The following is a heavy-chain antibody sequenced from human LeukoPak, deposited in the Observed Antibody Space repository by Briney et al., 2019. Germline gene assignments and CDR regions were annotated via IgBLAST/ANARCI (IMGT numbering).Heavy chain of an antibody. Sequence: GGSLTLSCAASGFTFSNYGMHWVRQAPGKGREWVTYIRYDGSDKFYADSVKGRFTISRDNSKDTLYLQMNSLRDEDTAVYYCAKGLVTSGSYYSDYWGQGTLVTVSS. CDR3: AKGLVTSGSYYSDY. J-gene: IGHJ4*02. V-gene: IGHV3-30*02. D-gene: IGHD2-21*02. CDR2: IRYDGSDK. CDR1: GFTFSNYG.